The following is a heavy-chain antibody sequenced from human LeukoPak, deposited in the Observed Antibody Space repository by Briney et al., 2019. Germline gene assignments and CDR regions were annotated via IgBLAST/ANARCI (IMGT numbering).Heavy chain of an antibody. J-gene: IGHJ4*02. CDR1: GGSISSGTYY. Sequence: SETLSLTCTVSGGSISSGTYYWNWIRQPAGKGLEWIGRIYTSGSTNYNPSLESRITISIDTSKNQFSLNLSSVTAADTAVYYCARDRPVVGHVGHDYWGQGTLITVSS. D-gene: IGHD6-19*01. V-gene: IGHV4-61*02. CDR3: ARDRPVVGHVGHDY. CDR2: IYTSGST.